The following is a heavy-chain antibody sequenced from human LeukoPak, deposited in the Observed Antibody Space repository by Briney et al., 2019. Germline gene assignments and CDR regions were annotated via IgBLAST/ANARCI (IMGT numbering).Heavy chain of an antibody. CDR2: INHSGST. D-gene: IGHD1-26*01. J-gene: IGHJ4*02. CDR1: GGSFSGYY. V-gene: IGHV4-34*01. CDR3: VRGVSSVGATREDYFDY. Sequence: SETLSLTCAVYGGSFSGYYWSWIRQPPGKGLEWIGEINHSGSTNYNPSLKSRVTISVDTSKNQFSLKLSSVTAADTAVYYCVRGVSSVGATREDYFDYWGQGTLVTVSS.